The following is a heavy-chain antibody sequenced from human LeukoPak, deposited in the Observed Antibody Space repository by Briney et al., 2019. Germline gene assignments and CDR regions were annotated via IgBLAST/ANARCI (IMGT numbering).Heavy chain of an antibody. CDR3: AKGGLGATTYNWFDP. Sequence: GGSLRVSCAASGFTFSSYAMSWVRQAPGKGLEWVSAISGSGGSTYYADSVKGRFTISRDNSKNTLYLQMNSLRAEDTAVYYCAKGGLGATTYNWFDPWGQGTLVTVSS. V-gene: IGHV3-23*01. CDR1: GFTFSSYA. D-gene: IGHD1-26*01. J-gene: IGHJ5*02. CDR2: ISGSGGST.